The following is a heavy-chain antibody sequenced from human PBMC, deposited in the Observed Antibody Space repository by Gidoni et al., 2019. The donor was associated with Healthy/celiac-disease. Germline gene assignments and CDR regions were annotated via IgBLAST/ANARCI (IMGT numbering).Heavy chain of an antibody. V-gene: IGHV3-23*01. Sequence: EVQLLESGGGLVQPGGSLSLSCAASGFPFSSYAMRWVRQAPGKGLEWVSAISGSGGSTYYADSVKGRFTISRDNSKNTLYLQMNSLRAEDTAVYYCAKGPGVYCSGGSCYSGAAFDIWGQGTMVTVSS. J-gene: IGHJ3*02. CDR1: GFPFSSYA. D-gene: IGHD2-15*01. CDR2: ISGSGGST. CDR3: AKGPGVYCSGGSCYSGAAFDI.